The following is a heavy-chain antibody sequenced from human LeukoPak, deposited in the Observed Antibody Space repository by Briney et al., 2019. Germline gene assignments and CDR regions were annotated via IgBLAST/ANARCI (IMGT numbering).Heavy chain of an antibody. Sequence: GASVKVSCKASGYTFTSYGISWVRQAPGQGLEWMGWISAYNGNTNYAQKLQCRVTMTTDPSTSTAYMELRSLRSDDTAVYYCATSLIAAAGTAYYYYYMDVWGKGTTVTISS. CDR3: ATSLIAAAGTAYYYYYMDV. CDR2: ISAYNGNT. J-gene: IGHJ6*03. V-gene: IGHV1-18*01. D-gene: IGHD6-13*01. CDR1: GYTFTSYG.